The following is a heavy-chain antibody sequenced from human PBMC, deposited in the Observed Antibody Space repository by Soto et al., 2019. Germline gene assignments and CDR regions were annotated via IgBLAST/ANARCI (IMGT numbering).Heavy chain of an antibody. CDR3: ARRGSGSDYDY. Sequence: EVQLLESGGGLVQPGGSLRLSCAASGFTCSSDAMRWVRQAPVKGLEWVSALSGSGGSTYYADSVKGRFTISRDNSKNTLYLQMNSLRAEDTAVYYCARRGSGSDYDYWGQGTLVTVSS. CDR2: LSGSGGST. J-gene: IGHJ4*02. V-gene: IGHV3-23*01. D-gene: IGHD1-26*01. CDR1: GFTCSSDA.